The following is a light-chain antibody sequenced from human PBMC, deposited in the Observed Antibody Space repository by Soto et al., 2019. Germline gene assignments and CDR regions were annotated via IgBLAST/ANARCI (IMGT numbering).Light chain of an antibody. J-gene: IGKJ5*01. V-gene: IGKV1-33*01. Sequence: DIHMTQSPSSLSASVGDRVTITCQASQDISNYLNWYQQKPGKAPKLLIYDASNLETGVPSRFSGSGSGTDFTFTISSLQPADIATYYCQQYDNPPITFGQGTRLEIK. CDR2: DAS. CDR3: QQYDNPPIT. CDR1: QDISNY.